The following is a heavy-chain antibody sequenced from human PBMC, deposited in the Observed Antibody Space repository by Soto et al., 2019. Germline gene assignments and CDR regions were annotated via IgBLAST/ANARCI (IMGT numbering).Heavy chain of an antibody. D-gene: IGHD1-26*01. CDR3: ASGSGSSPEGRYYYGMDV. Sequence: QVQLVQSGAEVKKPGSSVKVSCKASGGTFSSYAISWVRQAPGQGLEWMGGIIPIFGTADYAQKFQGRVTIPADESTGPAERGRGRLGSEDTAVYYCASGSGSSPEGRYYYGMDVWGQGTTVTVSS. CDR1: GGTFSSYA. CDR2: IIPIFGTA. J-gene: IGHJ6*02. V-gene: IGHV1-69*12.